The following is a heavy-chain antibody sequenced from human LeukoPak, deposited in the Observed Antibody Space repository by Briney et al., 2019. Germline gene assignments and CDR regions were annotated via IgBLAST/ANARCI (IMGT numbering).Heavy chain of an antibody. J-gene: IGHJ4*02. V-gene: IGHV3-23*01. Sequence: GGSLRLSCAASGFTFSSYAMGWVRQAPGKGLEWVSAISGSGGSTYYADSVKGRFTISRDNSKNTLYLQMNSLRAEDTAVYYCAKESRYSSGWSLLYYFDYWGQGTLVTVSS. D-gene: IGHD6-19*01. CDR1: GFTFSSYA. CDR3: AKESRYSSGWSLLYYFDY. CDR2: ISGSGGST.